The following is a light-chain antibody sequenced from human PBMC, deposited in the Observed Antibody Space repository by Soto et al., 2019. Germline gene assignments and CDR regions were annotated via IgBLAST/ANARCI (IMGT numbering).Light chain of an antibody. V-gene: IGKV2-28*01. Sequence: IVMTQSPLSLPVTHGEPASISCRSSQSLLHSNGYNYLDWYLQKPGQSPQLLIYLGSNRASGVPDRISGSGSGTDYTLEISRVEAEDVGVYYCMQALQTPPTFGQGTKVDI. J-gene: IGKJ1*01. CDR3: MQALQTPPT. CDR2: LGS. CDR1: QSLLHSNGYNY.